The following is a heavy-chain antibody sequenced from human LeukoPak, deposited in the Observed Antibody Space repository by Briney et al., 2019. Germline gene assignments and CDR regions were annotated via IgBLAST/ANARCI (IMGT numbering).Heavy chain of an antibody. V-gene: IGHV4-59*01. CDR1: GGSISSYY. CDR3: ARRSLGSSGYNERYGY. CDR2: IYYSGST. J-gene: IGHJ4*02. Sequence: SETLSLTCTVSGGSISSYYWSWIRQPPGKGLEWIGYIYYSGSTNYNPSLKSRVTISVDTSKNQFSLKLSSVTAADTAVYYCARRSLGSSGYNERYGYWGQGTLVTVSS. D-gene: IGHD3-22*01.